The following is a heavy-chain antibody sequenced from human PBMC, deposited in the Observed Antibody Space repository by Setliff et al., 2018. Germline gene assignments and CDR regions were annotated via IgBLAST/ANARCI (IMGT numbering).Heavy chain of an antibody. CDR1: GYTFNSHY. CDR2: INPNGGSA. D-gene: IGHD5-18*01. CDR3: ARVWIQLRLTGDAFDI. V-gene: IGHV1-46*02. J-gene: IGHJ3*02. Sequence: ASVKVSCKASGYTFNSHYMHWVRQAPGQGLEWVAMINPNGGSATYAQKFQGRVTVTRDTSTSTVYMELSSLRSEDTAVYYCARVWIQLRLTGDAFDIWGQGTMVTVSS.